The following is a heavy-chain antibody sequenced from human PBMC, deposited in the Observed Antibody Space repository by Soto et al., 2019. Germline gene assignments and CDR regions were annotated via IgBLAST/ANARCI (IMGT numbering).Heavy chain of an antibody. Sequence: QVQLQESGPGLLRPSETLSLTCSVSGGSLTSGSYYWSWIRQPPGRGLEWIGYIYYSGTTKYNPSLKRRATLSVDTSENQFSLKLTSVTAADTAVYYCARASSPYFDLFSAIAPWGQGTLVTVSS. CDR3: ARASSPYFDLFSAIAP. J-gene: IGHJ5*02. D-gene: IGHD3-9*01. CDR1: GGSLTSGSYY. CDR2: IYYSGTT. V-gene: IGHV4-61*01.